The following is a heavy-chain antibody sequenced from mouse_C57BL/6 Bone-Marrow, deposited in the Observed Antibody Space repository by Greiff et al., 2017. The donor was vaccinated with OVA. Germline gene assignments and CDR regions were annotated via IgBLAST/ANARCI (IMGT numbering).Heavy chain of an antibody. CDR2: IWSDGST. CDR1: GFSLTSYG. CDR3: ARHDYDGYYDAMDY. V-gene: IGHV2-6-1*01. Sequence: QVQLKESGPGLVAPSQSLSITCTVSGFSLTSYGVHWVRQPPGKGLEWLVVIWSDGSTTYNSALKSRLSIIKDNSKSQVFLKMNSLQTDDTAMYYCARHDYDGYYDAMDYWGQGTSVTVSS. D-gene: IGHD2-3*01. J-gene: IGHJ4*01.